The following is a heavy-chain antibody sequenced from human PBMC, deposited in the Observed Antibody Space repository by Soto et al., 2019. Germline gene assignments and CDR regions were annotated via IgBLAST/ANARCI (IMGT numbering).Heavy chain of an antibody. CDR2: INHGGSN. J-gene: IGHJ6*02. Sequence: SETLSLTCTVSGGSTSSGGYYWSWIRQHPGKGLEWIGDINHGGSNYYNPSLKILVTISLDTSKNQFSLNLTSVTAADTAVYYCARDLIAARLRYYYGLDVWAPGTTVTVSS. CDR3: ARDLIAARLRYYYGLDV. V-gene: IGHV4-31*01. D-gene: IGHD6-6*01. CDR1: GGSTSSGGYY.